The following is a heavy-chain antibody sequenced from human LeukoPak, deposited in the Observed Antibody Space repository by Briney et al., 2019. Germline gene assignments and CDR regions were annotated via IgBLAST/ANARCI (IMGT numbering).Heavy chain of an antibody. Sequence: SENLSLTCAVSGYSISSGYYWGWIRQPPVKGLEWIGSIYHSGSTYYNPSLKSRVTISVDTSKNQFSLKLSSVTAADTAVYYCARHAPGIVLMVYAAGRYFDYWGQGTLVTVSS. J-gene: IGHJ4*02. CDR3: ARHAPGIVLMVYAAGRYFDY. CDR2: IYHSGST. CDR1: GYSISSGYY. V-gene: IGHV4-38-2*01. D-gene: IGHD2-8*01.